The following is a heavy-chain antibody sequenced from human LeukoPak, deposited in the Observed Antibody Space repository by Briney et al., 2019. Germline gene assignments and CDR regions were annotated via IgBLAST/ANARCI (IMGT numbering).Heavy chain of an antibody. Sequence: SVKVSCKASGGTFSSYAISWVRQAPGQGLEWMGGIIPIFGTANYAQKFQGRVTITADESTSTAYMELSSLRSEDTAVYYCARGNLYYDFWSGYPYWGQGTLVTVSS. CDR1: GGTFSSYA. D-gene: IGHD3-3*01. CDR2: IIPIFGTA. CDR3: ARGNLYYDFWSGYPY. J-gene: IGHJ4*02. V-gene: IGHV1-69*13.